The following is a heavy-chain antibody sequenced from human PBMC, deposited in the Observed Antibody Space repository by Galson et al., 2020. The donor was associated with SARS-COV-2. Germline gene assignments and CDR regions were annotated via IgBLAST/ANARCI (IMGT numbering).Heavy chain of an antibody. Sequence: TGGSLRPSCAASGISFSNYEMNWVRQAPGQGLEWISYISSSGRTIHYADSVKGRFTISRDNTKSSLSLQMNSLRAEDTAVYYCARLDAYGPGYWGQGTLVTVSS. V-gene: IGHV3-48*03. CDR2: ISSSGRTI. CDR3: ARLDAYGPGY. CDR1: GISFSNYE. D-gene: IGHD2-21*01. J-gene: IGHJ4*02.